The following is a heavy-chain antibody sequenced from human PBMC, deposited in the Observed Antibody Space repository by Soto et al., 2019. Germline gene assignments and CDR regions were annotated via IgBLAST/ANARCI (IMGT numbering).Heavy chain of an antibody. CDR1: GFTFSSYA. Sequence: GGSRRLSCAASGFTFSSYAMSWVRQAPGEGLEWVSAISGSGGSTYYADSVKGRFTISRDNSKNTLYLQMNILRDEDTAVYYCAKDQRTDYYDSSGYYYVDAFDIWGQGTMVTVSS. D-gene: IGHD3-22*01. CDR2: ISGSGGST. CDR3: AKDQRTDYYDSSGYYYVDAFDI. V-gene: IGHV3-23*01. J-gene: IGHJ3*02.